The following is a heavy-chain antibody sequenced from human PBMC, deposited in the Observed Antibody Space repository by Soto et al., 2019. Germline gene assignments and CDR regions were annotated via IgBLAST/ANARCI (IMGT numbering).Heavy chain of an antibody. Sequence: PGGSLRLSCAASGFTFSSYGMHWVRQAPGKGLEWVAVIWYDGSNKYYADSVKGRFTISRDNSKNTLYLQMNSLRAEDTAVYYCARDSSSRTVTTTLPLRNGMDVWGQGTTVTVSS. CDR1: GFTFSSYG. CDR3: ARDSSSRTVTTTLPLRNGMDV. CDR2: IWYDGSNK. D-gene: IGHD4-17*01. V-gene: IGHV3-33*01. J-gene: IGHJ6*02.